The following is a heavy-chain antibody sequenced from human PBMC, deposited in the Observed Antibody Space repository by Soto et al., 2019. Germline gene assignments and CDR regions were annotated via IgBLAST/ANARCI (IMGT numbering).Heavy chain of an antibody. V-gene: IGHV3-30-3*01. Sequence: GGSLRLSCAASGFTFSSYAMHWVRQAPGKGLEWVAVISYDGSNKYYADSVKGRFTISRDNSKNTLYLQMNSLRAEDTAVYYCARAGAHFMVYYYGMDVWGQGTMVTVYS. CDR1: GFTFSSYA. J-gene: IGHJ6*02. CDR2: ISYDGSNK. D-gene: IGHD3-3*02. CDR3: ARAGAHFMVYYYGMDV.